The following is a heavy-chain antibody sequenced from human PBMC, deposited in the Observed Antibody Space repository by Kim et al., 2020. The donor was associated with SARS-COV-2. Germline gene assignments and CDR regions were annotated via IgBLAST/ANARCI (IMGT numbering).Heavy chain of an antibody. Sequence: SETLSLTCNVSGFSISSGYYWGWIRQPPGRGLEWIGTIYHSGSTYYSPSLKSRVTISVDRSKNQFSLKLNSVTAADTAVYSCATKSLYGDAFDIWGQGTMVTVSS. CDR2: IYHSGST. D-gene: IGHD2-2*02. CDR1: GFSISSGYY. CDR3: ATKSLYGDAFDI. V-gene: IGHV4-38-2*02. J-gene: IGHJ3*02.